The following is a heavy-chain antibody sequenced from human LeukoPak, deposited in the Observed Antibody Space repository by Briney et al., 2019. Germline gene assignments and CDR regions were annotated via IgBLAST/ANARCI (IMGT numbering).Heavy chain of an antibody. CDR2: MNPNSGNT. Sequence: ASVKVSCKASGYTFTSYYMHWVRQATGQGLEWMGWMNPNSGNTGYAQKFQGRVTMTRNTSISTAYMELSSLRSEDTAVYYCARGAYYYGSGSTYFDYWGQGTLVTVSS. CDR3: ARGAYYYGSGSTYFDY. CDR1: GYTFTSYY. J-gene: IGHJ4*02. D-gene: IGHD3-10*01. V-gene: IGHV1-8*02.